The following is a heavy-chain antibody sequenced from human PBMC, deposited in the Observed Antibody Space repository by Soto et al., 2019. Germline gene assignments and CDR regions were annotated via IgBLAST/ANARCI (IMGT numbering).Heavy chain of an antibody. CDR1: GGSTISRRYY. CDR3: ARLPVSVAGTADIDY. Sequence: PSETLSLTCTVSGGSTISRRYYLGLVRQPPGKGLGWIGSVYYSGTTYHNPSPKSRVTISVDTSKNQFSLTLSSATAADTAVYYCARLPVSVAGTADIDYWGQGTLVTVSS. D-gene: IGHD6-19*01. J-gene: IGHJ4*02. V-gene: IGHV4-39*01. CDR2: VYYSGTT.